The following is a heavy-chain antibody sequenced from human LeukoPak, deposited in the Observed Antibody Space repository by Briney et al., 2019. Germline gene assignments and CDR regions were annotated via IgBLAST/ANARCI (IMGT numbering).Heavy chain of an antibody. V-gene: IGHV4-30-4*08. CDR2: IYYSGST. Sequence: PSQTLSLTCTVSGGSISSGDYYWSWIRQPPGKGLEWIGYIYYSGSTYYNPSLKSRVTISVDTSKNQFSLKLSSVTAADTAVYYCARVYSLVPAAIRYYYYHYMDVWGKGTTVTVSS. J-gene: IGHJ6*03. CDR3: ARVYSLVPAAIRYYYYHYMDV. D-gene: IGHD2-2*02. CDR1: GGSISSGDYY.